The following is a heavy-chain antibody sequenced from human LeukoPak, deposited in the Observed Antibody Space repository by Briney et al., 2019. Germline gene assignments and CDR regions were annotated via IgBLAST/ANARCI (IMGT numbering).Heavy chain of an antibody. CDR1: GYSISSGYY. CDR3: ARETGTYSAFDY. D-gene: IGHD1-26*01. V-gene: IGHV4-38-2*02. CDR2: IYHSGST. Sequence: PSETLSLTCTVSGYSISSGYYRAWIRQPPGKGPEWIGTIYHSGSTYSNPSLKSRVTISVDTSKNQFSLRLSSVTAADTAVYYCARETGTYSAFDYWGQGTLVTVPS. J-gene: IGHJ4*02.